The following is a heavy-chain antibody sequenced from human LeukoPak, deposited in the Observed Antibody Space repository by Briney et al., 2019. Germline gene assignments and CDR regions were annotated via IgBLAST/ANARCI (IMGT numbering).Heavy chain of an antibody. CDR1: GFTFSSYA. V-gene: IGHV3-23*01. J-gene: IGHJ6*02. Sequence: GGSLRLSCAASGFTFSSYAMSRVRQAPGKGLEWVSAISGSGGSTYYADSVKGRFTISRDNSKNTLYLQMNSLRAEDTAVYYCAKDLWVRSKTVRYYYYGMDVWGQGTTVTVSS. D-gene: IGHD5-12*01. CDR3: AKDLWVRSKTVRYYYYGMDV. CDR2: ISGSGGST.